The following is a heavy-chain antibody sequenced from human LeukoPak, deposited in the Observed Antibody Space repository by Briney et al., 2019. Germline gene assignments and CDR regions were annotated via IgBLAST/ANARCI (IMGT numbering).Heavy chain of an antibody. V-gene: IGHV4-31*03. CDR1: GGSISSGGHY. Sequence: SETLSLTCTISGGSISSGGHYWSWIRQHPGKGLEWIGYTYNSGSTYYKPSLRSRINISVDTSKNQFSLNLSSVTAADTAVYYCARGTMVRGVVYTWGQGTLVTVSS. D-gene: IGHD3-10*01. CDR2: TYNSGST. CDR3: ARGTMVRGVVYT. J-gene: IGHJ5*02.